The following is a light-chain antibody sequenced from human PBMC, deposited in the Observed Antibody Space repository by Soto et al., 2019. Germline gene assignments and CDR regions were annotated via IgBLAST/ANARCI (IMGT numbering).Light chain of an antibody. CDR1: SSDIGGYNY. Sequence: QSALTQPPSASGSPGQSITISCTGTSSDIGGYNYVSWYQQYPGKAPKLIISEVSNRPSGVPNRCSGSKSGNTASLTISGVQAEEEEDYYCSSYATSTTPLVFGGGTKVTVL. V-gene: IGLV2-14*01. CDR2: EVS. J-gene: IGLJ3*02. CDR3: SSYATSTTPLV.